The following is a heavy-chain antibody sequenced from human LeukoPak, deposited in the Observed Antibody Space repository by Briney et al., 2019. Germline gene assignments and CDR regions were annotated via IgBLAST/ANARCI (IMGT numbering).Heavy chain of an antibody. Sequence: PSETLSLTCTVSGGSISNYYWSWIRQPPGKGLEWIGYIYYSGSTNYNPSLKSRVTISVDTSKNQFSLKLSSVTAADTAVYYCARSGYDYSPNWFDPWGQGTLVTVSS. D-gene: IGHD5-12*01. J-gene: IGHJ5*02. V-gene: IGHV4-59*01. CDR1: GGSISNYY. CDR3: ARSGYDYSPNWFDP. CDR2: IYYSGST.